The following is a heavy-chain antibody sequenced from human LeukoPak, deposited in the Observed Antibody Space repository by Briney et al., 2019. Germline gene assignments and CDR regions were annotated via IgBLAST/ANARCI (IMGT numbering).Heavy chain of an antibody. Sequence: GASVKVSCKASGGTFSSYAISWVRQAPGQGLEWMGGIIPIFGTANYAQKFQGRVTITADESTSTAYMELSSLRSEDTAVYYCARENEYPLGRFDYWGQGTLVTVSS. CDR2: IIPIFGTA. V-gene: IGHV1-69*13. CDR1: GGTFSSYA. D-gene: IGHD2-2*02. J-gene: IGHJ4*02. CDR3: ARENEYPLGRFDY.